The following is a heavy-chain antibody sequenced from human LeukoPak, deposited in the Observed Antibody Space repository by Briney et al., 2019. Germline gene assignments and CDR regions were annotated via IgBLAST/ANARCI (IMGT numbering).Heavy chain of an antibody. J-gene: IGHJ4*02. CDR1: GGSISSYY. Sequence: KPSETLSLTCTVSGGSISSYYWSWIRQPPGKGLEWIGYIYYSGSTNYNPSLKSRVTISVDTSKNQFSLKLSSVTAADTAVYYCARRRVVGAAFDYWGQGTLVTVSS. CDR3: ARRRVVGAAFDY. D-gene: IGHD1-26*01. CDR2: IYYSGST. V-gene: IGHV4-59*08.